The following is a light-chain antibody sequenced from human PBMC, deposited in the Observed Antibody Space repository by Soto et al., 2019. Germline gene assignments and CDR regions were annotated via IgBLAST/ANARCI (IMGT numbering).Light chain of an antibody. J-gene: IGKJ4*01. V-gene: IGKV1-33*01. Sequence: DIQMTQSPSSPSASVGDRVTITCQASQDINNFLSWYQQKPGKSPKLLIYDASNLETGVPSRFSGSGSGTTFIFTISSLQAEDIATYYCQQYDYFPSTFGGGTKVDIK. CDR2: DAS. CDR1: QDINNF. CDR3: QQYDYFPST.